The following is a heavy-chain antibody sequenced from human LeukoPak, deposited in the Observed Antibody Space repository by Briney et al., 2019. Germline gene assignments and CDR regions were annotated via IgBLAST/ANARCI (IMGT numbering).Heavy chain of an antibody. V-gene: IGHV1-2*02. J-gene: IGHJ4*02. D-gene: IGHD2-21*01. Sequence: ASVKVSFKASGYTFTGYYMHWVRQAPGHGREWMGWINPNSGGTNYAQKFQGRVTMTRDTSISTAYMELSRLRSDDTAVYYCARDFPTAGDTFDYWGQGTLVTVSS. CDR1: GYTFTGYY. CDR2: INPNSGGT. CDR3: ARDFPTAGDTFDY.